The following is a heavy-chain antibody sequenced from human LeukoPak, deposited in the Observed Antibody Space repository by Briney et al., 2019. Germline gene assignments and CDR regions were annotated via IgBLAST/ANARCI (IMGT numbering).Heavy chain of an antibody. CDR3: ARGPLRSGYYRPNWFDP. Sequence: SETLSLTCTVSGGSISSGGYNWSWLRQHPGKGLEWIGYIYYSGSTYYNPSLKSRVTISVDTSKNQFSLKLSSVTAADTAVYYCARGPLRSGYYRPNWFDPWGQGTLVTVSS. V-gene: IGHV4-31*03. CDR2: IYYSGST. J-gene: IGHJ5*02. D-gene: IGHD3-3*01. CDR1: GGSISSGGYN.